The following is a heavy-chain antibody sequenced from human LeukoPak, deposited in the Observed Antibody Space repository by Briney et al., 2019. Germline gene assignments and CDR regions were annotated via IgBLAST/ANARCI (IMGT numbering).Heavy chain of an antibody. J-gene: IGHJ6*03. V-gene: IGHV4-30-4*08. CDR3: ARGLYGSGSLYCYYYYMDV. CDR1: GGSISSDDYY. D-gene: IGHD3-10*01. CDR2: IYYSGST. Sequence: KASETLSLTCTVFGGSISSDDYYWSWIRQPPGKGLEWIGYIYYSGSTYYNPSLKSRVTISVDTSKNQFSLKLSSVTAADTAVYYCARGLYGSGSLYCYYYYMDVWGKGTTVTVSS.